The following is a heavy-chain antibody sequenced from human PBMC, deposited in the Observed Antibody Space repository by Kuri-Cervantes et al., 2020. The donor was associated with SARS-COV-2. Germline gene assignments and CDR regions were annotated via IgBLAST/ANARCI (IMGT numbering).Heavy chain of an antibody. CDR2: IKEDGSGQ. D-gene: IGHD3-3*01. CDR3: ARRYTDVLGFLEWPGKTQYYYYIDV. V-gene: IGHV3-7*03. CDR1: GFTVSTNY. Sequence: GGSLRLSCAASGFTVSTNYMGWVRQAPGKGLEWVAKIKEDGSGQYYVDSVKGRFTISRDNAKNTLYLQMNSLRAEDTAVYYCARRYTDVLGFLEWPGKTQYYYYIDVWGKGTTVTVSS. J-gene: IGHJ6*03.